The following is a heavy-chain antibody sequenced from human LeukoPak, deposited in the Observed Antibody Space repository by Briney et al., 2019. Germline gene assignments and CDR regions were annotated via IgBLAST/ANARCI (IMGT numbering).Heavy chain of an antibody. CDR3: ARDTYNYDGSGYYYLDY. CDR1: GGSVNSGSYC. J-gene: IGHJ4*02. V-gene: IGHV4-61*01. Sequence: SETLSLTCTVSGGSVNSGSYCWSWIRQPPGKGLEWIGYIYYSGSTNYNPSLKSRVTISVDTSKDQFSLKLSSVTAADTAVYYCARDTYNYDGSGYYYLDYRGQGTLVTVSS. D-gene: IGHD3-22*01. CDR2: IYYSGST.